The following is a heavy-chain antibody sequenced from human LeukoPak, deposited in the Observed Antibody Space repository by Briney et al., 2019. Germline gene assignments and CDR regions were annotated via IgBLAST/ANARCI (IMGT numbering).Heavy chain of an antibody. CDR2: IYYSGST. Sequence: SETLSLTCTVSGGSISSSTYYWGWIRQPPGKGLEWIGSIYYSGSTYYNPSLKSRVTISVDTSKNQFSLKLSSVTAADTAVYYCARLRSIKYYYDSSGYYFDYWGQGTLVTVSS. J-gene: IGHJ4*02. CDR1: GGSISSSTYY. V-gene: IGHV4-39*01. D-gene: IGHD3-22*01. CDR3: ARLRSIKYYYDSSGYYFDY.